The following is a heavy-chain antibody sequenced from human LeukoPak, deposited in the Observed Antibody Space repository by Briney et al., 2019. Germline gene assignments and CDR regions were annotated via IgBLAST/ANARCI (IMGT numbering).Heavy chain of an antibody. CDR2: IYYSGST. J-gene: IGHJ5*02. Sequence: PSETLSLTCTVSGGSISSYYWSWIRQPPGKGLEWIGYIYYSGSTNYNPSLKSRVTISVDTSKNQFSLKLSSVTAADTAVYYCARLRSGLNWFDPWGQGTLVTVSS. CDR1: GGSISSYY. CDR3: ARLRSGLNWFDP. D-gene: IGHD3-3*01. V-gene: IGHV4-59*01.